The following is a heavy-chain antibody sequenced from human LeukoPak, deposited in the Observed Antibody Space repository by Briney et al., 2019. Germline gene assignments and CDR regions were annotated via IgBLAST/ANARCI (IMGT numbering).Heavy chain of an antibody. D-gene: IGHD3-10*01. V-gene: IGHV3-74*01. CDR2: INPDGSLR. CDR3: TREDYYGSGSYGWDY. J-gene: IGHJ4*02. CDR1: EFRFSSYW. Sequence: PGGSLRLSCTASEFRFSSYWMHWVRQVPGKGLVWVARINPDGSLRSFADSVKGRFTISRGNAINTLYLQMESLRPEDTGVYYCTREDYYGSGSYGWDYWGQGTLVSVSS.